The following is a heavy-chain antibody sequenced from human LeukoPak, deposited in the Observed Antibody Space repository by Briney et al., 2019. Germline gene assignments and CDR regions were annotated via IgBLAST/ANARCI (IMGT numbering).Heavy chain of an antibody. CDR1: GGSISSYY. CDR3: ARTRYFDWLFRFDY. J-gene: IGHJ4*02. D-gene: IGHD3-9*01. Sequence: SETLSLTCTVSGGSISSYYWSWIRQPPGKGPEWIGYIYYSGSTNYNPSLKSRVTISVDTSKNQFSLKLSSVTAADTAVYYCARTRYFDWLFRFDYWGQGTLITVSS. V-gene: IGHV4-59*01. CDR2: IYYSGST.